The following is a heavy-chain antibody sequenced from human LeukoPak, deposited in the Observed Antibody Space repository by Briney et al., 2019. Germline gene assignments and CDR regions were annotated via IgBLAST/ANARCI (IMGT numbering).Heavy chain of an antibody. J-gene: IGHJ4*02. CDR1: GFTFSSYG. CDR3: AKDYCTTTCYVLDY. Sequence: GGSLRLSCAASGFTFSSYGMHWVRQAPGKGLEWVAVISYDGNNQYYADSVKGRFTISRDSSKSTLYLQMNSLRAEDTAVYYCAKDYCTTTCYVLDYWGQGTLVTVSS. CDR2: ISYDGNNQ. V-gene: IGHV3-30*18. D-gene: IGHD2-8*01.